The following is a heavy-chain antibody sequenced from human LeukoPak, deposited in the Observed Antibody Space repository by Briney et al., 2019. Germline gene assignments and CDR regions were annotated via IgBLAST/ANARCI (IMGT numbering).Heavy chain of an antibody. V-gene: IGHV4-34*01. Sequence: SSETLSLTCAVYGGSFSGYYWSWIRQPPGKGLEWIGEINHSGSTNYNPSLKSRVTISVDTSKNQFSLKLSSVTAADTAVYYCARGGAGFSGYYDYVWGSYRKYYFDYWGQGTLVTVSS. CDR2: INHSGST. J-gene: IGHJ4*02. CDR1: GGSFSGYY. D-gene: IGHD3-16*02. CDR3: ARGGAGFSGYYDYVWGSYRKYYFDY.